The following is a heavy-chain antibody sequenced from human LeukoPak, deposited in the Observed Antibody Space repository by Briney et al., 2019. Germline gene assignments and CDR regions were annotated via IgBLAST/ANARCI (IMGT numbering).Heavy chain of an antibody. Sequence: ASVKVSCKASGYTFSSYYVHWVRQAPGQGLEWMGMIIPSDGFTSYAQKFQGRVTMTRDMSTSTVYMELSSLRSDDTAVYYCARDNSVRDTAWWFDPWGQGTLVTVSS. J-gene: IGHJ5*02. CDR3: ARDNSVRDTAWWFDP. V-gene: IGHV1-46*01. CDR1: GYTFSSYY. D-gene: IGHD2-21*02. CDR2: IIPSDGFT.